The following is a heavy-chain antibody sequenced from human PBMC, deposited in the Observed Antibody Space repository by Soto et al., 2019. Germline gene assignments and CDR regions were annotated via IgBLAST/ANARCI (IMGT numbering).Heavy chain of an antibody. D-gene: IGHD5-18*01. CDR2: IWYDGSNK. J-gene: IGHJ4*02. CDR3: ARDRGYSYGWWDY. V-gene: IGHV3-33*01. Sequence: QVQLVESGGGVVQPERSLRLSCAASGFTFSNYGMHWVRQAPGKGLEWVAVIWYDGSNKYYADSVKGRFTISRDHSKNTLSLQMNSLRAEDTAVYYCARDRGYSYGWWDYWGQGTLVIVST. CDR1: GFTFSNYG.